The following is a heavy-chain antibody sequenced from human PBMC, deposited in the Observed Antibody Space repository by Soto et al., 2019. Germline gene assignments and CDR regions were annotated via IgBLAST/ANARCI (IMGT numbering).Heavy chain of an antibody. CDR3: ARGPSRDFEGHNWFDP. Sequence: QVQLQESGPGLVKPSQSLSLTCTVSDGSISSGGYYWSCIRQHPGKGLEWIGYIHYSGSTYYNPSLNSRVTRAVDTSNIQCSLKLSSVTAADTAVYYCARGPSRDFEGHNWFDPWGQGTLVTVSS. V-gene: IGHV4-31*03. CDR2: IHYSGST. CDR1: DGSISSGGYY. D-gene: IGHD3-3*01. J-gene: IGHJ5*02.